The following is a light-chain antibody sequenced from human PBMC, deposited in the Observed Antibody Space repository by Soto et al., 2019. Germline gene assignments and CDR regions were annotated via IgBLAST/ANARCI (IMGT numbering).Light chain of an antibody. J-gene: IGLJ1*01. Sequence: QSVLTQPPSASGSAGQSVTIFCTGTSTDVGGYNYVSWYQQHPGKAPKLMIYEVSKRPSGVPDRFSGSKSGNTASLTVSGLQAEDEADYYCSSYAGNNIHYVFGTGTKLTVL. CDR1: STDVGGYNY. CDR2: EVS. CDR3: SSYAGNNIHYV. V-gene: IGLV2-8*01.